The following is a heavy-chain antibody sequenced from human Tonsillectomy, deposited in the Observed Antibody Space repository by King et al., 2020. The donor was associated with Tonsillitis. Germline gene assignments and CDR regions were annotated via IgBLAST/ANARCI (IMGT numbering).Heavy chain of an antibody. J-gene: IGHJ4*02. CDR1: GFTFGDYA. V-gene: IGHV3-49*04. CDR3: TRVRGSHYFDY. D-gene: IGHD1-26*01. Sequence: VQLVESGGGLVQPGRSLRLSCTASGFTFGDYAMSWVRQAPGKGLEWVGFIRSKAYGGTTEYAASVKGRFTISRDDSTSIAYLQMNSLKTEDTAVYYCTRVRGSHYFDYWGQGALVTVSS. CDR2: IRSKAYGGTT.